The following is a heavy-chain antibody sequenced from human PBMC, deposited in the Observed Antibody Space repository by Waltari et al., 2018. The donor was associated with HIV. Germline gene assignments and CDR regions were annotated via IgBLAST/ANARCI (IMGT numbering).Heavy chain of an antibody. CDR1: GGSISSSSYY. D-gene: IGHD3-3*01. V-gene: IGHV4-39*07. CDR2: IYYSGST. CDR3: ARDIFLGLVAY. Sequence: QLQLQESGPGLVKPSETLSLTCTVSGGSISSSSYYWGWFRQPPGKGLEWIGSIYYSGSTYYNPSLKSRVTISVDTSKNQFALKLSSVTAADTAVYYWARDIFLGLVAYWGQGTLVTVSS. J-gene: IGHJ4*02.